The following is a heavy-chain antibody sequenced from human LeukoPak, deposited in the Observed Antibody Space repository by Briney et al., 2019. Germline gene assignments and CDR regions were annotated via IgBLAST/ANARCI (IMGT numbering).Heavy chain of an antibody. CDR2: ISAYNGNT. Sequence: ASVKVSCKASGYTFTSYGISWVRQAPGQGLEWMGWISAYNGNTNYAQKLQGRVTMTTDTSTSTAYMELRSLRSDDTAVYYCARDVHCSGGSCYWLGYYYYYSMDVWGQGTTVTVSS. CDR3: ARDVHCSGGSCYWLGYYYYYSMDV. V-gene: IGHV1-18*01. D-gene: IGHD2-15*01. CDR1: GYTFTSYG. J-gene: IGHJ6*02.